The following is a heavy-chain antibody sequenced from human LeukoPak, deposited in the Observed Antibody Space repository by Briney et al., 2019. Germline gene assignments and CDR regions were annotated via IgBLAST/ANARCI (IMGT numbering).Heavy chain of an antibody. J-gene: IGHJ4*02. CDR3: AKVVITMIVVVITTMGY. Sequence: GGSLRLSCAASGFTFITYEMNWVRQAPGKGLEWVSLISGDGGSTYYADSVKGRFTISRDNSKNSLYLQMNSLRTEDTALYYCAKVVITMIVVVITTMGYWGQGTLVTVSS. CDR1: GFTFITYE. V-gene: IGHV3-43*02. D-gene: IGHD3-22*01. CDR2: ISGDGGST.